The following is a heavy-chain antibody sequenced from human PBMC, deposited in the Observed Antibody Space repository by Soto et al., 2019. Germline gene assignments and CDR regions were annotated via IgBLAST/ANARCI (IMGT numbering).Heavy chain of an antibody. J-gene: IGHJ6*02. CDR1: GFTFSSYD. Sequence: PVGSLRLSCAASGFTFSSYDMHWVRQATGKGLEWVSAIGTAGDPYYPGSVKGRFTISRENAKNSLYLQMNSLRAGDTAVYYCARSPAGYCSGGSCYSDYYYYYGMDVWGQGTTVTVSS. CDR3: ARSPAGYCSGGSCYSDYYYYYGMDV. V-gene: IGHV3-13*05. CDR2: IGTAGDP. D-gene: IGHD2-15*01.